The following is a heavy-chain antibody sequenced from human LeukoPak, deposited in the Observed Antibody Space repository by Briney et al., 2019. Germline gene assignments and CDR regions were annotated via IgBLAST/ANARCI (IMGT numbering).Heavy chain of an antibody. J-gene: IGHJ6*02. V-gene: IGHV1-8*01. CDR3: ARSHSGYCGGGSCYYYYYGMDV. D-gene: IGHD2-15*01. Sequence: ASVKVSCKASGYTFTSYDISWVRQATGQGLEWMGWMNPNSGYTGYAQKFQGRVTMTRNTSISTAYMELSSLRSEDTAVYYCARSHSGYCGGGSCYYYYYGMDVWGQGTTVTVSS. CDR1: GYTFTSYD. CDR2: MNPNSGYT.